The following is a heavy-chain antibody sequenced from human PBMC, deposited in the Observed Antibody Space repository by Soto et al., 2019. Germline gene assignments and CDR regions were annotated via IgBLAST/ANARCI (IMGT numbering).Heavy chain of an antibody. D-gene: IGHD7-27*01. CDR1: GYTFTSYG. CDR2: ISAYNGNT. Sequence: QVQLVQSGAEVKKPGASVKVSCKASGYTFTSYGISWVRQAPGQELEWMGWISAYNGNTKYAQKLQGRVTMTTDTSTSTAHMALRSLRSDDTEVYYCAREPNDFDYGGQGTLVTVSS. J-gene: IGHJ4*02. CDR3: AREPNDFDY. V-gene: IGHV1-18*01.